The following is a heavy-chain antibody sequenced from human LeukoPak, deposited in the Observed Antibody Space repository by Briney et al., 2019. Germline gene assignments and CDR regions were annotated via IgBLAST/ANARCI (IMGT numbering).Heavy chain of an antibody. J-gene: IGHJ6*02. Sequence: SETLSLTCTVSGGSISSYYWSWIRQPPGKGLEWIGYIYYSGSTNYNPSLKSRVTISVDTSKNQFSLKLSSVTAADTAVYYCARDRRLRHYYYYGMDVWGQGTTVTVPS. V-gene: IGHV4-59*01. CDR3: ARDRRLRHYYYYGMDV. D-gene: IGHD5-12*01. CDR1: GGSISSYY. CDR2: IYYSGST.